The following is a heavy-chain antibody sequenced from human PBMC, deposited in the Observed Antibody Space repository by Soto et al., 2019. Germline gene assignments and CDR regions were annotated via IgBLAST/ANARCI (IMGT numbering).Heavy chain of an antibody. V-gene: IGHV1-18*01. J-gene: IGHJ6*03. CDR2: ISPYNGDT. Sequence: QVQLVQSGAEVKKPGASVKVSCKTSGYTFTSHGISWVRQAPGQGLEWMGWISPYNGDTNYAQKLQGRVSVTTDSSTRTAYMELTSLRSEDTAVYYCARMVRGSTVGYYYYMDVWGKGTTVTVSS. CDR1: GYTFTSHG. D-gene: IGHD3-10*01. CDR3: ARMVRGSTVGYYYYMDV.